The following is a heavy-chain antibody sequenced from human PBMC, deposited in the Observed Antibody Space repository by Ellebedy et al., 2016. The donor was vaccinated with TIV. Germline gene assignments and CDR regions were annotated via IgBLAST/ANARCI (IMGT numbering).Heavy chain of an antibody. CDR3: ARRGYSYGYAFDI. J-gene: IGHJ3*02. V-gene: IGHV3-23*01. Sequence: GESLKISCAASGLTFSSHAMSWVRQAPGKGLEWVSSITESGGNTYYADSVKGRFTISRENAKNSLYLQMNSLRAGDTAVYYCARRGYSYGYAFDIWGQGTMVTVSS. D-gene: IGHD5-18*01. CDR2: ITESGGNT. CDR1: GLTFSSHA.